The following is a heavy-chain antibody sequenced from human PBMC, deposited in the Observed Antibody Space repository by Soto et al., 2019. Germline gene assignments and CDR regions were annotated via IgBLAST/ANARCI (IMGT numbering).Heavy chain of an antibody. J-gene: IGHJ6*02. CDR1: GYTFTSNG. CDR3: ASDHWDDILTGHYRVACYYGTDV. Sequence: AAAKASCKASGYTFTSNGMSWVRQAPGQGLERMAWISAYNGNTNYAQKLQGRVTMTTDTSTSTARMERRSLRSDDTAVYYCASDHWDDILTGHYRVACYYGTDVWGQGTMDNVS. CDR2: ISAYNGNT. V-gene: IGHV1-18*01. D-gene: IGHD3-9*01.